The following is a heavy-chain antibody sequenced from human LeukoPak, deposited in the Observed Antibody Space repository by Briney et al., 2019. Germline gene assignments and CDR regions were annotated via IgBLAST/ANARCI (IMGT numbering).Heavy chain of an antibody. CDR1: GGSISNYY. D-gene: IGHD3-22*01. Sequence: SETLSLTCTVSGGSISNYYWNWIRQPAGKGPEWIGRIYTSGSTNYNPSLKSRVTMSVDTSKNQFSLELSSVTAADTAVYYCARGQQGYYYDSSGYPASFDYWGQGTLVTVSS. V-gene: IGHV4-4*07. CDR2: IYTSGST. CDR3: ARGQQGYYYDSSGYPASFDY. J-gene: IGHJ4*02.